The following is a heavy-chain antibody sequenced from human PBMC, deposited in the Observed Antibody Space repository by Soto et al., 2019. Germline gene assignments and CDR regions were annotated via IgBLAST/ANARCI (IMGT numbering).Heavy chain of an antibody. J-gene: IGHJ4*02. Sequence: PGESLKISCQGSGYSFTSYYIIWVRQMPGKGLEWMGSLDPSDSDTYYSPSFQGHVTFSVDKSISTAYVQWSSLKASDSAIYYCARTYSSSYIGFDYWGQGTLVTVPS. D-gene: IGHD5-12*01. CDR3: ARTYSSSYIGFDY. CDR2: LDPSDSDT. V-gene: IGHV5-10-1*01. CDR1: GYSFTSYY.